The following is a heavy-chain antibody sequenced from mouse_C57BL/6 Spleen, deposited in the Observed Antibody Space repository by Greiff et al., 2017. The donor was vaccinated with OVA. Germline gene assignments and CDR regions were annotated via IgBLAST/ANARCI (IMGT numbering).Heavy chain of an antibody. CDR2: INPNNGGT. V-gene: IGHV1-18*01. Sequence: DVKLVESGPELVKPGASVKIPCKASGYTFTDYNMDWVKQSHGKSLEWIGDINPNNGGTIYNQKFKGKATLTVDKSSSTAYMELRSLTSEDTAVYYCARGSNYWYFDVWGTGTTVTVSS. J-gene: IGHJ1*03. CDR3: ARGSNYWYFDV. D-gene: IGHD1-1*01. CDR1: GYTFTDYN.